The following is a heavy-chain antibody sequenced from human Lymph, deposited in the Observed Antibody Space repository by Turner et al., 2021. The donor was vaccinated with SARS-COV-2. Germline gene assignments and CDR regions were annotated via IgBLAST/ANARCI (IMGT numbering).Heavy chain of an antibody. V-gene: IGHV1-8*02. CDR2: MNPNSGNT. D-gene: IGHD1-26*01. J-gene: IGHJ6*02. Sequence: QVQLVQSGAEVKKPGASVKVSCKAPGYTFISYDINWVRQATGQGLEWMGWMNPNSGNTGYEQKFQGRVTMTRNTSISTAYMELSSLRSEYTAVYYCARGRYSGGGMDVWGQGTTVTVSS. CDR3: ARGRYSGGGMDV. CDR1: GYTFISYD.